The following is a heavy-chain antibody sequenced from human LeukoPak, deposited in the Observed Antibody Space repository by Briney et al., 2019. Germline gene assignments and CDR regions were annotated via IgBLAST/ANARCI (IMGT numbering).Heavy chain of an antibody. CDR2: IYYSGST. J-gene: IGHJ6*03. Sequence: PSETLSLTCTVSGGYISSHYWSWIRQPPGKGLEWIGYIYYSGSTNYNPFLKSRVTISVDTSKNQFSLKLSSVTAADTAVYYCARVFIAEYYYYYMDVWGKGTTVTVSS. V-gene: IGHV4-59*11. D-gene: IGHD2-15*01. CDR1: GGYISSHY. CDR3: ARVFIAEYYYYYMDV.